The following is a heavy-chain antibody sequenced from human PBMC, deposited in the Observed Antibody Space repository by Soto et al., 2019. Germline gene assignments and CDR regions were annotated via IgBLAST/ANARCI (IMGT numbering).Heavy chain of an antibody. J-gene: IGHJ5*02. CDR2: IYHSGST. CDR3: AGVRGAYCCSEYYATTPNWFDP. Sequence: PSETLSLTCAVSGGSISSGGYSWSWIRQPPGKGLEWIGYIYHSGSTYYNPSLKSRDTISVDRSKNQFSLKLSSVTAADSAVNKCAGVRGAYCCSEYYATTPNWFDPWGQGTLVTVSS. CDR1: GGSISSGGYS. D-gene: IGHD2-21*01. V-gene: IGHV4-30-2*01.